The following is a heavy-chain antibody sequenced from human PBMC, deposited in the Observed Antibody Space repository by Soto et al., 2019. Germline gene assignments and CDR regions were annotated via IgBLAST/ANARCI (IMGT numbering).Heavy chain of an antibody. CDR2: INHLETT. J-gene: IGHJ4*02. Sequence: QLQLHESGSGLVKPSQTLSLTCTVSGASITFGGYSWSWIRQTPGKGLEWIGYINHLETTFYNPSFGSRLTLSIDRAKNQISLELHSMSAADRAVYFCARGGGSDAFDYWGQGILVTVSS. CDR1: GASITFGGYS. V-gene: IGHV4-30-2*01. CDR3: ARGGGSDAFDY. D-gene: IGHD1-26*01.